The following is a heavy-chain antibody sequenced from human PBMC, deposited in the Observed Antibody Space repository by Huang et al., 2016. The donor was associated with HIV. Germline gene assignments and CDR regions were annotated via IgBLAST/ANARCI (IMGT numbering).Heavy chain of an antibody. CDR1: GSTFSSYA. D-gene: IGHD1-26*01. CDR3: ASSGQYSFDY. V-gene: IGHV1-69*01. CDR2: IIPICGAP. J-gene: IGHJ4*02. Sequence: QVQLVQSGAEVKRPGSSVKVSCKASGSTFSSYAIRWVRQAPGQGLEWMGGIIPICGAPKYAQKFQGRVTITADESTSTAYMELSSLRSEDTAVYYCASSGQYSFDYWGQGTLVTVSS.